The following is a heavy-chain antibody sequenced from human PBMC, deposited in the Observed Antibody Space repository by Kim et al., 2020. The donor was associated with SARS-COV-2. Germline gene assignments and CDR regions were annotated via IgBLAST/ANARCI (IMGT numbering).Heavy chain of an antibody. V-gene: IGHV4-34*01. CDR2: INHSGST. CDR1: GGSFSGYY. J-gene: IGHJ3*02. D-gene: IGHD3-10*01. CDR3: ARQYGSGSYGLAFDI. Sequence: SETLSLTCAVYGGSFSGYYLSWIRQPPGKGLEWIGEINHSGSTNYNPSLKSRVTISVDTSKNQFSLKLSSVTAADTAVYYCARQYGSGSYGLAFDIWGQGTMVTVSS.